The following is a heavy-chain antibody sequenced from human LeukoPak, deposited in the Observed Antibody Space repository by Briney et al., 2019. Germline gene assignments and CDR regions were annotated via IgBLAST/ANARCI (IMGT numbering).Heavy chain of an antibody. V-gene: IGHV4-30-2*06. J-gene: IGHJ4*02. D-gene: IGHD4-17*01. CDR3: SAAFNGDSVFDY. Sequence: SETLSLTCAVSGGSVSSGGISWTWIRQSPGMGLEWIGYIFHSGSTYYNPSLKSRLTISLDTSKNQFSLKLNSVTAADTAVYFCSAAFNGDSVFDYWGQRALVTVS. CDR2: IFHSGST. CDR1: GGSVSSGGIS.